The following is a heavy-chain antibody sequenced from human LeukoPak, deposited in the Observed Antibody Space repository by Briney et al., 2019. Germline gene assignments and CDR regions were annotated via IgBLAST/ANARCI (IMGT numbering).Heavy chain of an antibody. CDR3: ARSDGYGLVGI. D-gene: IGHD5-18*01. V-gene: IGHV4-61*02. CDR1: GDSISSGDYY. J-gene: IGHJ3*02. Sequence: SQTLSLTCTVSGDSISSGDYYWGWIRQPAGKGLEWIGRISSSGSTNYNPSLKSRVTISVDTSKNQFSLKLSSVTAADTAVYFCARSDGYGLVGIWGQGTMVTVSS. CDR2: ISSSGST.